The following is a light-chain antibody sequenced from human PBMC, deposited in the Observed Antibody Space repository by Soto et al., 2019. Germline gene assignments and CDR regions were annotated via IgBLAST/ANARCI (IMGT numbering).Light chain of an antibody. CDR2: DVS. CDR3: VSYTTSASYV. Sequence: QSALTQPAPVSGSPGQSITISCTGTSSDVGGFIFVSWYQQHPGRAPKLMIYDVSNRPSGVSNRFSGSKSGNTASLTISGLQADDDADYYCVSYTTSASYVFGTGTKLTVL. J-gene: IGLJ1*01. V-gene: IGLV2-14*01. CDR1: SSDVGGFIF.